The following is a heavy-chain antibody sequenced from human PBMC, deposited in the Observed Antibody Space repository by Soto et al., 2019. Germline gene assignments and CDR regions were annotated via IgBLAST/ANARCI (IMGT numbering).Heavy chain of an antibody. J-gene: IGHJ4*02. D-gene: IGHD2-2*01. V-gene: IGHV3-53*01. CDR1: GFTVSSNY. CDR2: IYSGGST. CDR3: ARPPRSQLLFDY. Sequence: PVGSLRLSCAASGFTVSSNYMSWVRQAPGKGLEWVSVIYSGGSTYYADSVKGRFTISRDNSKNTLYLQMNSLRAEDTAVYYCARPPRSQLLFDYWGQGTLVTVSS.